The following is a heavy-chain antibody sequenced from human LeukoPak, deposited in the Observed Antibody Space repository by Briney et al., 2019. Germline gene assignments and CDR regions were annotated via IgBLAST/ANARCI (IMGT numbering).Heavy chain of an antibody. V-gene: IGHV4-30-2*01. CDR3: ARGSMVRGEVDY. CDR2: IYHSGST. J-gene: IGHJ4*02. CDR1: GVSISSGGYS. Sequence: SETLSLTCTVSGVSISSGGYSWSWIRQPPGKGLEWIGYIYHSGSTYYNPSLKSRVTISVDRSKNQFSLKLSSVTAADTAVYYCARGSMVRGEVDYWGQGTLVTVSS. D-gene: IGHD3-10*01.